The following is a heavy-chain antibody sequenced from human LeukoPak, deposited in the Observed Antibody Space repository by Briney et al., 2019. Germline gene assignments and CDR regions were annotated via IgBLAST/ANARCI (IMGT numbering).Heavy chain of an antibody. CDR3: ATLDGYFDY. CDR2: IYYSGRT. CDR1: GGSISSSSYY. V-gene: IGHV4-39*01. Sequence: PSETLSLTCTVSGGSISSSSYYCGWIRQAPGKGLAWIASIYYSGRTYYNPSLKSRVTISVDTSKNQFSLKLSSVTAADTAVYYCATLDGYFDYWGQGTLVTVSS. D-gene: IGHD5-24*01. J-gene: IGHJ4*02.